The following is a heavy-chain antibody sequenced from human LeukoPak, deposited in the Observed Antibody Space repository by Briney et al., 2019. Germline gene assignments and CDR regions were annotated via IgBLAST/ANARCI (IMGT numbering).Heavy chain of an antibody. J-gene: IGHJ3*01. V-gene: IGHV3-21*03. CDR2: ITGTGSQLDDV. CDR3: AQETGFADAFDF. Sequence: GGSLRLACAASGFQFSVYSMNWVRQPPGSGLQWVSRITGTGSQLDDVDYAASVRGRFTISRDNRKDSLFLEMGGLRVEYTGIYFCAQETGFADAFDFGGRGTLVTVSS. CDR1: GFQFSVYS.